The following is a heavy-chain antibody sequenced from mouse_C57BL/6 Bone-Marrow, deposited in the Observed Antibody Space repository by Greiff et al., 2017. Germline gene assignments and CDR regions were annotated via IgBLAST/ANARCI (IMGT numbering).Heavy chain of an antibody. V-gene: IGHV1-78*01. CDR1: GYTFTDHT. CDR3: ASPANWDGGLDY. CDR2: IYPRVGST. Sequence: QVQLKESDAELVKPGASVKISCKASGYTFTDHTIHWMKQRPEQGLEWIGYIYPRVGSTKYNEQFKGKATLTADKSSSTAYMQLNSLTSEDSAVYFCASPANWDGGLDYWGQGTTLTVSS. J-gene: IGHJ2*01. D-gene: IGHD4-1*01.